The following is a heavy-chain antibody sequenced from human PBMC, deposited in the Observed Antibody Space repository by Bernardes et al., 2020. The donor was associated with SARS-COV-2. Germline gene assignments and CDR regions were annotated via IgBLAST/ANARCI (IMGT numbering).Heavy chain of an antibody. CDR2: INPNTGGT. CDR1: GYTFTDYF. CDR3: ARTRTTISTTGIPVDY. D-gene: IGHD2-21*02. V-gene: IGHV1-2*02. J-gene: IGHJ4*02. Sequence: ASLKASCKASGYTFTDYFIHWVRQAPGQRLEWMGWINPNTGGTNYVQKFQGRVTMTRDTSITTAYMELSWLGSDDTAIYYCARTRTTISTTGIPVDYWGQGTLVTVSS.